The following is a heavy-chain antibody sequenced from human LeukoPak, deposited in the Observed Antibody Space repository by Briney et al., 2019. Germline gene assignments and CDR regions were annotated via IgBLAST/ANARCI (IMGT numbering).Heavy chain of an antibody. J-gene: IGHJ4*01. Sequence: SGGSLRLSCAPSEFTFSSYAMSWVRQAPGKGLEWVSGISGSGGYTYYADSVKGRFTISRDNSKTTLYLQMNSLRAEDTAIYYCAKERGSGWYYFDYWGQGTLVTVSS. D-gene: IGHD6-19*01. CDR3: AKERGSGWYYFDY. CDR2: ISGSGGYT. V-gene: IGHV3-23*01. CDR1: EFTFSSYA.